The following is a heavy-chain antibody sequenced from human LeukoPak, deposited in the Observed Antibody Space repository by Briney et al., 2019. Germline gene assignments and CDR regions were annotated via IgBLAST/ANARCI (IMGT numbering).Heavy chain of an antibody. CDR1: GGSISSYY. J-gene: IGHJ3*02. D-gene: IGHD6-6*01. Sequence: KTSETLSLTCTVSGGSISSYYWAWIRQPPGKGLEWIGSIYYSGTTYYNPSLKSRVTISVDTSKTQFSLKLNSVTAADTAVYYCARHTLPYSSSSYAFDIWGQGTMVTVSS. CDR3: ARHTLPYSSSSYAFDI. V-gene: IGHV4-39*01. CDR2: IYYSGTT.